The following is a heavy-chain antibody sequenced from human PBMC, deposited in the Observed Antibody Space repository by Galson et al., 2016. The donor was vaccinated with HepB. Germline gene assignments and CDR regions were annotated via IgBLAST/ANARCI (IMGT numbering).Heavy chain of an antibody. Sequence: SLRLSCAASGFTFRTYAMHWVRQAPGKGLEWVAVISFDGNQKYYADSVKGRFIISRDNSDNTVYLQMNSLRVEDTAVYYCAREEGYGDSGPSFDYWGQGTLVTVSS. J-gene: IGHJ4*02. CDR1: GFTFRTYA. V-gene: IGHV3-30-3*01. D-gene: IGHD4-17*01. CDR3: AREEGYGDSGPSFDY. CDR2: ISFDGNQK.